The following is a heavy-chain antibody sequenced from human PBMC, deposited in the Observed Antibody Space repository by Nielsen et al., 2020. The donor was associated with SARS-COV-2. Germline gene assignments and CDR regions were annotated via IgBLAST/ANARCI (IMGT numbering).Heavy chain of an antibody. CDR2: ISASGGST. D-gene: IGHD3-10*01. CDR1: GFTFNIYA. CDR3: AKDDVVRGDAFDI. J-gene: IGHJ3*02. Sequence: GGSLRLSCIASGFTFNIYAMAWVRRTPGRGLQWVSGISASGGSTYYTDSVKGRFAVPRDNSRNTLYLQMHSLRVEDTALYYCAKDDVVRGDAFDIWGQGTMVTVSS. V-gene: IGHV3-23*01.